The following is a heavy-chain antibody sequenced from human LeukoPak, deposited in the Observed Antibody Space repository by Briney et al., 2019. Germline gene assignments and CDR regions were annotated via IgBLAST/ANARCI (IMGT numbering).Heavy chain of an antibody. D-gene: IGHD1-26*01. CDR2: ISHAGSNE. V-gene: IGHV3-30*03. J-gene: IGHJ4*02. Sequence: GGSLRLSCAASGISFSNYSMNWIRQAPGKGLEWVALISHAGSNEYYAASVKGRFTISRDNSNNGFYLQMDSLRPEDTAVYYCARGGAPAVYFDYWGQGALVTVSS. CDR1: GISFSNYS. CDR3: ARGGAPAVYFDY.